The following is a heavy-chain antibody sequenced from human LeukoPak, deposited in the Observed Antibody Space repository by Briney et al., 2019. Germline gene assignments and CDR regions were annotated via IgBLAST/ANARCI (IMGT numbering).Heavy chain of an antibody. CDR2: ISSSSSTI. D-gene: IGHD3-16*01. V-gene: IGHV3-48*01. J-gene: IGHJ4*02. Sequence: GGSLRLSCAASGFTFSSYSMNWVRQAPGKGLEWVSYISSSSSTIYYADSVKGRFTISRDNAKNSLYLQMNSLRAEDTAVYYCARGPKYYDYVWGKWGQGTLVTVSS. CDR1: GFTFSSYS. CDR3: ARGPKYYDYVWGK.